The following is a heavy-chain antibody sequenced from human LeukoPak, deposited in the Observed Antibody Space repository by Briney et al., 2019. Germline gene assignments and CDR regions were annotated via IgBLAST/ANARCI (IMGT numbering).Heavy chain of an antibody. D-gene: IGHD3-22*01. CDR1: GGSFSGYY. Sequence: SETLSLTCAVYGGSFSGYYWSWLRQPPGKGLEWIGEINHSGSTNYNPSLKSRVTISVDTSKNQFSLKLSSVTAADTAVYYCARGTVVRDYYYYYMDVWGKGTTVTVSS. V-gene: IGHV4-34*01. CDR3: ARGTVVRDYYYYYMDV. J-gene: IGHJ6*03. CDR2: INHSGST.